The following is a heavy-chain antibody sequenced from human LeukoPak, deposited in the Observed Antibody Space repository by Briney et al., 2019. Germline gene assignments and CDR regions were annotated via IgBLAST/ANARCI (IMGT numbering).Heavy chain of an antibody. V-gene: IGHV1-69*05. Sequence: SVKVSCKASGGTFSSYAISWVRQAPGQGLEWMGRIIPIFGTANYAQKFQGRVTITTDESTGTAYMELSSLRSEDTAVYYCARGGYSYGLHVDYWGQGTLVTVSS. D-gene: IGHD5-18*01. CDR1: GGTFSSYA. CDR2: IIPIFGTA. CDR3: ARGGYSYGLHVDY. J-gene: IGHJ4*02.